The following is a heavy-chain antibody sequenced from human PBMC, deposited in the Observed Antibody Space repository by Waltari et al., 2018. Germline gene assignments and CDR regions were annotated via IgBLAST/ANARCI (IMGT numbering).Heavy chain of an antibody. CDR2: IYHSGST. CDR1: GGSIRSGGYS. J-gene: IGHJ6*03. D-gene: IGHD2-15*01. CDR3: ARVVVAATRRPYYYYMDV. Sequence: QLQLQESGSGLVKPSQTLSLTCAVSGGSIRSGGYSWSWIRQPPGQGLEWIGYIYHSGSTYYNPSLKSRVTISVDRSKNQFSLKLSSVTAADTAVYYCARVVVAATRRPYYYYMDVWGKGTTVTVSS. V-gene: IGHV4-30-2*01.